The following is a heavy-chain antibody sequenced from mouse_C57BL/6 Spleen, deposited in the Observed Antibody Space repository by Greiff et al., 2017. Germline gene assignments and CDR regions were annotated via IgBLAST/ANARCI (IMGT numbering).Heavy chain of an antibody. CDR3: ARGEDRDYFDY. J-gene: IGHJ2*01. D-gene: IGHD3-1*01. CDR1: GYAFSSSW. V-gene: IGHV1-82*01. Sequence: QVQLQQSGPELVKPGASVKISCKASGYAFSSSWMNWVKQRPGKGLEWIGRIYPGDGDTNYNGKFKGKATLTAEKSSSTAYMQLSSLTSEDSAVYFCARGEDRDYFDYWGQGTTLTVSS. CDR2: IYPGDGDT.